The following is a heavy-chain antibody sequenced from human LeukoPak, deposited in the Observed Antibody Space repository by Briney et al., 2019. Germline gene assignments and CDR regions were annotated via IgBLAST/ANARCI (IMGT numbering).Heavy chain of an antibody. V-gene: IGHV5-51*01. CDR2: IYPGDSDT. J-gene: IGHJ4*02. D-gene: IGHD5-24*01. Sequence: GESLKISCKGSGYSFTSYWIGWVRQMPGKGLEWMGIIYPGDSDTRYSPSFQGQVTISADKSISTAYLQWSSLKASDTAMYYCARSLGSHNYQPHCFDYWGQGTLVTVSS. CDR1: GYSFTSYW. CDR3: ARSLGSHNYQPHCFDY.